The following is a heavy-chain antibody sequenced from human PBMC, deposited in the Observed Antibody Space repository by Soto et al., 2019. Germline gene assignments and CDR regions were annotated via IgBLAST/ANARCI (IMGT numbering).Heavy chain of an antibody. CDR1: GFTFSSYW. J-gene: IGHJ5*02. D-gene: IGHD6-13*01. CDR3: AREKIAAAVPSNWFDP. Sequence: GGSLRLSCAASGFTFSSYWMSWVRQAPGNGLEWVANIKQDGSEKYYVDSVKGRFTISRDNAKNSLYLQMNSLRAEDTAVYYSAREKIAAAVPSNWFDPWGQGTLVTVSS. CDR2: IKQDGSEK. V-gene: IGHV3-7*01.